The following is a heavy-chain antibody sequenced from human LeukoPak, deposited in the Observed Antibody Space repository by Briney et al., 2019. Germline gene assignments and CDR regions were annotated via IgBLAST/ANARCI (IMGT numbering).Heavy chain of an antibody. CDR3: ARHKRHGSGRRIDAVDI. V-gene: IGHV4-39*01. D-gene: IGHD3-10*01. CDR2: IYYIGST. J-gene: IGHJ3*02. Sequence: SETLSLTCTVSGASISSGSYYWGWIRQSPGKGLEWIGSIYYIGSTYYNPSLKSRVTVSLDTPNNQFSLKLSSATAADTAVYYCARHKRHGSGRRIDAVDIWGQGTMVTVSS. CDR1: GASISSGSYY.